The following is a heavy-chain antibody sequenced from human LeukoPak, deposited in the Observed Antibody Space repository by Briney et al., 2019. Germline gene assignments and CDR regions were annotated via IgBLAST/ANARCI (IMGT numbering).Heavy chain of an antibody. CDR1: GGSISTYY. D-gene: IGHD6-13*01. CDR3: ARVYSSSWYSSYYGMDV. V-gene: IGHV4-59*01. CDR2: IYHSGST. Sequence: SETLSLTCTVSGGSISTYYWNWIRQPPGKGLEWIGYIYHSGSTNYNPSLQSRVTISVDTSKNQFSLKLSSVTAADTAVYYCARVYSSSWYSSYYGMDVWGQGTTVTVSS. J-gene: IGHJ6*02.